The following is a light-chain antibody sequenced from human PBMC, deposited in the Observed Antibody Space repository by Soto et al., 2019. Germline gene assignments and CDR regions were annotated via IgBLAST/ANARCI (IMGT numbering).Light chain of an antibody. CDR3: QQYNSLWT. CDR2: DAS. CDR1: QSISSS. Sequence: DIQMTQSPSTLSASVGDRVTITCRASQSISSSLAWYQQKPGKAPKLLIYDASSLESGVPSRFSGSGSGTEFTLTISSLQPDDFATYYCQQYNSLWTFGQGTKVEIK. V-gene: IGKV1-5*01. J-gene: IGKJ1*01.